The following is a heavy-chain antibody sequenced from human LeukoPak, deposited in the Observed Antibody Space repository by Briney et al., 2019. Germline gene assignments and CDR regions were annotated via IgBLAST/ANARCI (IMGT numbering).Heavy chain of an antibody. Sequence: GGSLRLSCAASGFTFSTYGMHWVRQAPGKGLEWVAVVWYDGSNIHYVDSVKGRFTISRDNSKSTLYLQMNSLTAEDTAVYYCARGGYSGTYFFDYWGRGTLVTVSS. CDR3: ARGGYSGTYFFDY. CDR2: VWYDGSNI. CDR1: GFTFSTYG. J-gene: IGHJ4*02. V-gene: IGHV3-33*01. D-gene: IGHD1-26*01.